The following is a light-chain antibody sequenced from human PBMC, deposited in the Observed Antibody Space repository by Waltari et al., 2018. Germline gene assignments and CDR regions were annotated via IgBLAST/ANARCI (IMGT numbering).Light chain of an antibody. CDR1: QSIGMY. V-gene: IGKV3-20*01. Sequence: EIVLTQSPGTLSLSPGERATLSCRASQSIGMYLAWYQQRPGQAPRLLMYHASSRATGIPDRFSGSGSGTDFSLTISRLDPEDFAVYYCQKYDSLPATFGQGTKVEIK. J-gene: IGKJ1*01. CDR2: HAS. CDR3: QKYDSLPAT.